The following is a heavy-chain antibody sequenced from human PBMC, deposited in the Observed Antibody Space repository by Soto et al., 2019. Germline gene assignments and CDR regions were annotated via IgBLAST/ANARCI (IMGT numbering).Heavy chain of an antibody. J-gene: IGHJ6*02. V-gene: IGHV3-33*08. Sequence: VGSLRLSCAASGFTFSSDGMHWFRQAPVNGLEWVAFIWYDGSNKYYADSVKGRFTISRDNSKNTLYLQMNSLRAEDTAVYYCARDEGYLIYYYGMDVWGQATTVTVSS. CDR1: GFTFSSDG. D-gene: IGHD5-12*01. CDR3: ARDEGYLIYYYGMDV. CDR2: IWYDGSNK.